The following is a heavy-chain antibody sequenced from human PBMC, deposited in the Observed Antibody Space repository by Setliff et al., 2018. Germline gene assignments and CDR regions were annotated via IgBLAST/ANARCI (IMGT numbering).Heavy chain of an antibody. D-gene: IGHD3-22*01. J-gene: IGHJ6*03. CDR3: ARAMYSAGYYGGGYSYYYMDV. CDR2: IYYSGST. CDR1: GDSINNNY. Sequence: SETLSLTCTVSGDSINNNYWSWIRQPPGKGLEWIGHIYYSGSTNYNPSLKSRVTISLDSSKTQFSLKLSSVTAADTAVYYCARAMYSAGYYGGGYSYYYMDVWGKGTTVTAP. V-gene: IGHV4-59*08.